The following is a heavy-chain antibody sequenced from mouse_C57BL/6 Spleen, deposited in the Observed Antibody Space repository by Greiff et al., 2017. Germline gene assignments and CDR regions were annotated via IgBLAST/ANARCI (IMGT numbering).Heavy chain of an antibody. Sequence: QVQLQQSDAELVKPGASVKISCKVSGYTFTDHTIHWMKQRPEQGLEWIGYIYPRDGSTKYNEKFKGKATLTADKSTSTAYMQLNSLTSEDSAVYFCGGDYDEDYYAMDYWGQGTSVTVSS. V-gene: IGHV1-78*01. J-gene: IGHJ4*01. CDR3: GGDYDEDYYAMDY. CDR1: GYTFTDHT. D-gene: IGHD2-4*01. CDR2: IYPRDGST.